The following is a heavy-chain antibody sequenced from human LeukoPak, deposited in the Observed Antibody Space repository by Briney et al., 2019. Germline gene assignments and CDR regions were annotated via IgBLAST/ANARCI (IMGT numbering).Heavy chain of an antibody. Sequence: SVKVSCKASGDIFNSYSISWVRQAPGQGLEWMGGIIPIFGSANYAQTFQGRVTITTDQSTSTAYMELSSLSSEDTAVYYCARIAVIAAAGCDYWGQGTLVTVSS. V-gene: IGHV1-69*05. CDR2: IIPIFGSA. CDR1: GDIFNSYS. CDR3: ARIAVIAAAGCDY. D-gene: IGHD6-13*01. J-gene: IGHJ4*02.